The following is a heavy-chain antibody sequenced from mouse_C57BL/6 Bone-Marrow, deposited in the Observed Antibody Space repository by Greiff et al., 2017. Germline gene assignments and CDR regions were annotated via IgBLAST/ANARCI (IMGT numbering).Heavy chain of an antibody. Sequence: EVQVVESGGGLVQPGGSLSLSCAASGFTFTDYYMSWVRQPPGKALEWLGFIRNKANGYTTEYSASVKGRFTISRDNSQSILYLQMNALRAEDSATYYCARSLGITHFDYWGQGTTLTVSS. CDR1: GFTFTDYY. CDR2: IRNKANGYTT. V-gene: IGHV7-3*01. D-gene: IGHD1-1*01. CDR3: ARSLGITHFDY. J-gene: IGHJ2*01.